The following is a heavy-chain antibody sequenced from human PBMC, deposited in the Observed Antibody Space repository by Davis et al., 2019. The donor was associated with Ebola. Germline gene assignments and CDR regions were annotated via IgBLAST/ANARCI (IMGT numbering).Heavy chain of an antibody. CDR1: GGTFSSYA. CDR2: IIPILGIA. D-gene: IGHD3-22*01. V-gene: IGHV1-69*04. J-gene: IGHJ4*02. Sequence: SVKVSCKASGGTFSSYAISWVRQAPGQGLEWMGRIIPILGIANYAQKFQGRVTITADKSTSTAYMELSSLRSEDTAVYYWARDDSSGYPDLDYWGQGTLVTVSS. CDR3: ARDDSSGYPDLDY.